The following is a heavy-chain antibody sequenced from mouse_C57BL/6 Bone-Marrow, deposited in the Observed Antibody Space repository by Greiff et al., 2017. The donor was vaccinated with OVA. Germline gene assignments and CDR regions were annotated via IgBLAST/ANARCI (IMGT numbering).Heavy chain of an antibody. CDR2: IYWDDDK. J-gene: IGHJ3*01. CDR3: ARRDYGNGGFAY. CDR1: GFSLSTSGMG. Sequence: QVTLKVSGPGILQSSQTLSLTCSFSGFSLSTSGMGVSWIRQPSGKGLEWLAHIYWDDDKRYNPSLKSRLTISKDTSRNQVFLKITSVDTADTATYYCARRDYGNGGFAYWGQGTLVTVSA. D-gene: IGHD2-1*01. V-gene: IGHV8-12*01.